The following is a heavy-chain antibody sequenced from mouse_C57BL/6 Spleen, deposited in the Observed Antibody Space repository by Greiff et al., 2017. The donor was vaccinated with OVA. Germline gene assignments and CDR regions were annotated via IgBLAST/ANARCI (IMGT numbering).Heavy chain of an antibody. D-gene: IGHD2-3*01. CDR2: INPNNGGT. Sequence: VQLQQSGPELVKPGASVKIPCKASGYPFTDYNMDWVKQSHGKSLEWIGDINPNNGGTIYNQKFKGKATLTVDKSSSTAYMELRSLTSEDTAVYYCARLGDGKGTYYFDYWGQGTTLTVSS. CDR3: ARLGDGKGTYYFDY. J-gene: IGHJ2*01. V-gene: IGHV1-18*01. CDR1: GYPFTDYN.